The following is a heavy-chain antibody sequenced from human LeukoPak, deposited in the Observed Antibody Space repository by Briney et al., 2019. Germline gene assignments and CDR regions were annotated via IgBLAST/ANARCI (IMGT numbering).Heavy chain of an antibody. D-gene: IGHD6-19*01. Sequence: GASVKVSCKASGYTFTSYGISWVRQAPGQGLEWMGWMNPNSGNTGYAQKFQGRVTMTRNTSISTAYMELSSLRSEDTAVYYCARVGQWIDYWGQGTLVTVSS. J-gene: IGHJ4*02. CDR1: GYTFTSYG. CDR2: MNPNSGNT. CDR3: ARVGQWIDY. V-gene: IGHV1-8*02.